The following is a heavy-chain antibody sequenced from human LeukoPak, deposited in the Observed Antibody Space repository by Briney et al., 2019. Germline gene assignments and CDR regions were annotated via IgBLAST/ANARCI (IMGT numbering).Heavy chain of an antibody. V-gene: IGHV3-74*01. CDR2: INNDGRST. CDR1: GFTFSNYW. J-gene: IGHJ3*02. Sequence: GGSLRLSCAASGFTFSNYWMHWVRQAPGKGLVWLSRINNDGRSTSYADSVKGRFTISRDNAKNSLYLQMNSLRAEDTALYYCAKGGADGLTDAFDIWGQGTMVTVSS. D-gene: IGHD1-26*01. CDR3: AKGGADGLTDAFDI.